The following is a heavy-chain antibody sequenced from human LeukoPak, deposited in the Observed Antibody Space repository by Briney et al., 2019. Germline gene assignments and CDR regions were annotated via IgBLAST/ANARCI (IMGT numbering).Heavy chain of an antibody. V-gene: IGHV3-43*01. CDR3: AKVRDDSGWFTYWYFDL. Sequence: PGRSLRLSCAASGFTFDDYTMHWVRQAPGKGLEWVSLISWDGGSTYYADSVKGRFTISRDNSKNTLYLQMNSLRAEDTAVYYCAKVRDDSGWFTYWYFDLWGRGTLVTVSS. J-gene: IGHJ2*01. CDR2: ISWDGGST. D-gene: IGHD6-19*01. CDR1: GFTFDDYT.